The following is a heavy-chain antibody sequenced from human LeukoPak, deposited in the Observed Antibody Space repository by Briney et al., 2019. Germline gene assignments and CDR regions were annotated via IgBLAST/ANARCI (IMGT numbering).Heavy chain of an antibody. CDR2: INPSGGST. V-gene: IGHV1-46*01. CDR1: GYTFTSYY. J-gene: IGHJ6*03. Sequence: GASVKVSCKASGYTFTSYYMHWVRQAPGQGLEWMGLINPSGGSTSYAQKFQGRVTMTRDMSTSTVYMELSSLRSEDTAVYYCARDGVGRIFGVVTPYYYYYMDVWGKGTTVTVSS. D-gene: IGHD3-3*01. CDR3: ARDGVGRIFGVVTPYYYYYMDV.